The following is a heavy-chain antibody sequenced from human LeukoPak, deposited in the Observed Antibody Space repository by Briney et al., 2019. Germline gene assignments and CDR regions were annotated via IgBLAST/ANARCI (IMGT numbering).Heavy chain of an antibody. J-gene: IGHJ4*02. V-gene: IGHV3-23*01. CDR1: GFTFSSYA. Sequence: GGSLRLSCAASGFTFSSYAMSWVRQAPGKGLEWVSAISGSGGSTYYADSVKGRFTISRDNSKNTLYLQMNSLRAEDTAVYYCASGSGSYGGLDYWGQGTLVTVSS. D-gene: IGHD1-26*01. CDR2: ISGSGGST. CDR3: ASGSGSYGGLDY.